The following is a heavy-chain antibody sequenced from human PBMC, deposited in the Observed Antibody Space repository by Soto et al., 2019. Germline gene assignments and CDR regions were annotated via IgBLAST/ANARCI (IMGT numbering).Heavy chain of an antibody. D-gene: IGHD5-12*01. CDR2: ISGSGTNT. CDR1: GFTFSSYV. Sequence: EVRLLESGGGLIQPGGSLRLSCAASGFTFSSYVMSWVRQAPGTGLEWVSGISGSGTNTYYADSVKGRFTISRDNSKXXXXXXXXXXXXXXXXXXXXAKDNSPYSGYNSFDYWGEGTLVTVSS. CDR3: AKDNSPYSGYNSFDY. J-gene: IGHJ4*02. V-gene: IGHV3-23*01.